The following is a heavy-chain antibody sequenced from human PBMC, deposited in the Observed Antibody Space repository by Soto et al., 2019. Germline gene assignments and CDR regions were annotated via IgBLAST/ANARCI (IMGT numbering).Heavy chain of an antibody. CDR2: IWYDGSNK. V-gene: IGHV3-33*01. CDR3: ARDRGTGQWLPLDY. CDR1: VLPFSSYA. J-gene: IGHJ4*01. D-gene: IGHD6-19*01. Sequence: LXLSVASSVLPFSSYAMSGVRHAPGKGLEWVALIWYDGSNKYYADSVKGRFTVSRDNSKNTLYLQMTSLRAEDTDVYYCARDRGTGQWLPLDYWCHGTLVTVSA.